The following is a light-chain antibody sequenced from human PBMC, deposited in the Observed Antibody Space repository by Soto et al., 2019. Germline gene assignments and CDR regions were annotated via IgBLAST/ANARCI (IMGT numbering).Light chain of an antibody. V-gene: IGLV2-14*01. CDR1: SSDVGTYNY. Sequence: QSVLTQPASVSGSPGQSITISCTGTSSDVGTYNYVSWYQQHPGKAPKVMIYEVTYRPSGVSNRFSGSKSGNTASLTISGLQAEDEDEYYCSSYKGSSTLYVFGTRTQVTVL. CDR3: SSYKGSSTLYV. CDR2: EVT. J-gene: IGLJ1*01.